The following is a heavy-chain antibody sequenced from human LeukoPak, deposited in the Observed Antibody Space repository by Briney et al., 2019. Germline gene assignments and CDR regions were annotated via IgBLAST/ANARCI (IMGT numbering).Heavy chain of an antibody. CDR2: ISSSGSTI. CDR3: AELGITMIGGV. Sequence: GGSLRLPCAASGFTFSTHAMTWARQAPGRGLEWVSYISSSGSTIYYADSVKGRFTISRDNAKNSLHLQMNSLRAEDTAVYYCAELGITMIGGVWGKGTTVTISS. D-gene: IGHD3-10*02. CDR1: GFTFSTHA. V-gene: IGHV3-48*03. J-gene: IGHJ6*04.